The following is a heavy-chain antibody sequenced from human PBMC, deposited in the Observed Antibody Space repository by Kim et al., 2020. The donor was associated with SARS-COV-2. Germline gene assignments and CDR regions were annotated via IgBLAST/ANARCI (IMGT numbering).Heavy chain of an antibody. CDR1: GFTVSSNY. V-gene: IGHV3-53*01. J-gene: IGHJ3*02. CDR2: IYSGGIT. Sequence: GVSLRLSCAASGFTVSSNYMSWVRQAPGKGLEWVSVIYSGGITYYADSVKGRLTISRDNSKNTLYLQMNSLRAEDTAVYYCARRMATTHAFDIWGQGTMVTVSS. CDR3: ARRMATTHAFDI. D-gene: IGHD5-12*01.